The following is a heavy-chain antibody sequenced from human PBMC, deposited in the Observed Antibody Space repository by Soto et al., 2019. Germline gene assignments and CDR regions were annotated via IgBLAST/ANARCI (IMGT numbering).Heavy chain of an antibody. V-gene: IGHV4-39*01. CDR2: IYYSGST. Sequence: SETLSLTCTVSGGSISSSNYYWGWLRQPPGKGLEWIGSIYYSGSTYYNPSLKSRVTISVDTSKNQFSLKLSSVTAADTAVYYCARQGLNWVVATISNFDYWGQGTLVTVSS. CDR1: GGSISSSNYY. D-gene: IGHD5-12*01. CDR3: ARQGLNWVVATISNFDY. J-gene: IGHJ4*02.